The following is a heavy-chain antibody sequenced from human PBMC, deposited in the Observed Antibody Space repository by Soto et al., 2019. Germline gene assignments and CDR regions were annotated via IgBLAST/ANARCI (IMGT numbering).Heavy chain of an antibody. D-gene: IGHD2-15*01. Sequence: GGSLRLSCAASGFTFSSYAMHWVRQAPRKGLEWVAVISYDGSNKYYADSVKGRFTISRDNSKNTLYLQMNSLRAEDTAVYYCARDRDSEHRRYCSGGSCYFSFGGAFDYWGQGTLVTVSS. CDR3: ARDRDSEHRRYCSGGSCYFSFGGAFDY. J-gene: IGHJ4*02. CDR1: GFTFSSYA. CDR2: ISYDGSNK. V-gene: IGHV3-30-3*01.